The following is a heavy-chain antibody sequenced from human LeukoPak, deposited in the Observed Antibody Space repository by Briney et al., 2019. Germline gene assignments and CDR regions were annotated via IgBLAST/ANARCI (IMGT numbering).Heavy chain of an antibody. Sequence: PGGSLRLSCAASGFTFSSYEMNWVRQAPGKGLEWVSYISSSGSTIYYADSVEGRFTISRDNAKNSLYLQMNSLRAEDTAVYYCARDRTSSSWYYYGMDVWGQGTTVTVSS. D-gene: IGHD6-13*01. CDR2: ISSSGSTI. CDR1: GFTFSSYE. J-gene: IGHJ6*02. CDR3: ARDRTSSSWYYYGMDV. V-gene: IGHV3-48*03.